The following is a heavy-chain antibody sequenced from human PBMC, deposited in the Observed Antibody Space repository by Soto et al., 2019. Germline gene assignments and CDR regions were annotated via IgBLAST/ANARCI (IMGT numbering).Heavy chain of an antibody. Sequence: QVQLVESGGGVVQPGTSLRLSCAASGYRFTTYGMHWVRQAPGKGLEWVAVIWYDGSNKFYGDSVRGRFTISGDNAKNTVYLQMTSPRAEDTGVYSRARVDGDFLPLDYWGQGTLVTVSS. D-gene: IGHD4-17*01. CDR1: GYRFTTYG. V-gene: IGHV3-33*01. CDR2: IWYDGSNK. J-gene: IGHJ4*02. CDR3: ARVDGDFLPLDY.